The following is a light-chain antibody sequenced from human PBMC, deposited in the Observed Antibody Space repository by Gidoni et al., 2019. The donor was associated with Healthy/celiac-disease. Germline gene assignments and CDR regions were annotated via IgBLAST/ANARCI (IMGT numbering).Light chain of an antibody. V-gene: IGLV2-23*02. CDR3: CSYAGSSIFYV. Sequence: QSALTQPASVSGSPGQSRTISCTGTSSDVGSYNLVSWYQQHPGKAPKLRIHEVSKRPSGVSNRFSGSKSGNTASLTISGLQAEDEADYYCCSYAGSSIFYVFGTGTKVTVL. J-gene: IGLJ1*01. CDR1: SSDVGSYNL. CDR2: EVS.